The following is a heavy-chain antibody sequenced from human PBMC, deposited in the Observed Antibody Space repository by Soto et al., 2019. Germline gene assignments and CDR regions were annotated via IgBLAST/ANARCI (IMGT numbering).Heavy chain of an antibody. J-gene: IGHJ4*02. Sequence: EVQLAESGGGLVQPGGSLRLSCVASGFTFSNYWMSWVRQAPGKGLEWVANIKQDGSGEYYVDSVKGRFTISRDNAKNSLYLQMNSLRAEDTAVYYCARDLGPTMRGSDYWGQGTLVTVSS. D-gene: IGHD7-27*01. CDR3: ARDLGPTMRGSDY. V-gene: IGHV3-7*01. CDR2: IKQDGSGE. CDR1: GFTFSNYW.